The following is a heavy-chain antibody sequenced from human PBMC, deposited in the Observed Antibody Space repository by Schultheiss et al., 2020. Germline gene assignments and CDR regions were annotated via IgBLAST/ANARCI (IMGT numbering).Heavy chain of an antibody. J-gene: IGHJ4*02. Sequence: ASVKVSCKASGYTFTSYAMHWVRQAPGQRLEWMGWINAGNGNTKYSQKFQGRVTLTTDTSTRTAYMELRSLRSDDTAVYYCARDIVNWEPGFDYWGQGTLVTVSS. V-gene: IGHV1-3*01. CDR3: ARDIVNWEPGFDY. CDR1: GYTFTSYA. CDR2: INAGNGNT. D-gene: IGHD7-27*01.